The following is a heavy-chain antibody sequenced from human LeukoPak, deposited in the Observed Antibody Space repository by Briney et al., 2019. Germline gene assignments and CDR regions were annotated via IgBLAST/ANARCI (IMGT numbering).Heavy chain of an antibody. D-gene: IGHD6-13*01. Sequence: ASVKVSCKASGYAFTSYGISWVRQAPGQGLEWMGWISAYNGNTNYAQKLQGRVTMTTDTSTSTAYMELRSLRSDDTAVYYCARASGGVAAAGSRIDYWGQGTLVTVPS. CDR1: GYAFTSYG. V-gene: IGHV1-18*01. CDR2: ISAYNGNT. CDR3: ARASGGVAAAGSRIDY. J-gene: IGHJ4*02.